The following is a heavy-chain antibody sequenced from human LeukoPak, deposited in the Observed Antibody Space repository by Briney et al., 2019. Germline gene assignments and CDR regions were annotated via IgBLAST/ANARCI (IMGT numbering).Heavy chain of an antibody. J-gene: IGHJ4*02. CDR2: IRYDGSRK. V-gene: IGHV3-33*01. CDR1: GFTFRTHG. CDR3: ARDLHGGNWEMDY. Sequence: GRSLSLSCAASGFTFRTHGMYWVRQAPGKGLEWVAVIRYDGSRKHYADSVKGRFTISRDNSKNTVYLQMNSLSAEDTAVYYCARDLHGGNWEMDYWGQGTLLSVSS. D-gene: IGHD4-23*01.